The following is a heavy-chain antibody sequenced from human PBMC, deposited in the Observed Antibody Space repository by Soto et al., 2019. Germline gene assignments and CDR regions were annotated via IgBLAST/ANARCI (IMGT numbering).Heavy chain of an antibody. D-gene: IGHD5-12*01. CDR3: AGPGGYDHDAFDI. CDR2: IIPILGIA. Sequence: ASVKVSCTASGGTFSSYTISWVRQAPGQGLEWMGRIIPILGIANYAQKFQGRVTITADKSTSTAYMELSSLRSEDTAVYYCAGPGGYDHDAFDIWGQGTMVTVSS. CDR1: GGTFSSYT. V-gene: IGHV1-69*02. J-gene: IGHJ3*02.